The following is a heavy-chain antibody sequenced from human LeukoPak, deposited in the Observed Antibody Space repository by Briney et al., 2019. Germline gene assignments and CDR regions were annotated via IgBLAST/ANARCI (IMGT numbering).Heavy chain of an antibody. Sequence: SETLSLTCTVSGGSISNSNYYWGWIRQPPGKGLEWIGNIYYSGSTYYNPSLKSRVTISVDTSKNQFSLKLSSVTAADTAVYYCARNGGYSTVTIDDYWGQGTLVTVSS. V-gene: IGHV4-39*01. J-gene: IGHJ4*02. D-gene: IGHD4-17*01. CDR2: IYYSGST. CDR1: GGSISNSNYY. CDR3: ARNGGYSTVTIDDY.